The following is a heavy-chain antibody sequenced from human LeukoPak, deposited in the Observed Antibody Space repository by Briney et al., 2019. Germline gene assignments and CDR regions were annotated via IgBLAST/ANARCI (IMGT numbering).Heavy chain of an antibody. V-gene: IGHV1-69*05. Sequence: GASVKVSCKASGGTFSNYVISWVRQAPGQGPEWMGGIIPMFGTANYAQKFQGRVTITTDESTSTGYMEMSSLRSEDTAVYYCARGYYYGSETYWHTNWFDPWGQGTPVTVSS. D-gene: IGHD3-10*01. CDR1: GGTFSNYV. CDR2: IIPMFGTA. J-gene: IGHJ5*02. CDR3: ARGYYYGSETYWHTNWFDP.